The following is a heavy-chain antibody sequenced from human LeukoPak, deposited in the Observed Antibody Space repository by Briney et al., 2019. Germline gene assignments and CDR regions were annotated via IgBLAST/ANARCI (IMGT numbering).Heavy chain of an antibody. CDR2: ISYDGSNK. J-gene: IGHJ4*02. V-gene: IGHV3-30*04. D-gene: IGHD3-22*01. CDR1: GFTFSSYA. CDR3: ARDALDSSGYFFLSDY. Sequence: SGGSLRLSCAASGFTFSSYAMHWVRQAPDKGLEWVAVISYDGSNKYYADSVKGRFTISRDNSKNTLYLQMNSLRAEDTAVYYCARDALDSSGYFFLSDYWGQGTLVTVSS.